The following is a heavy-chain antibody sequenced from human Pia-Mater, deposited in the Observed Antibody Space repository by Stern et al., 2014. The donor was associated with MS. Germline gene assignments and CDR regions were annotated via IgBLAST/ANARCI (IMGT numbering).Heavy chain of an antibody. J-gene: IGHJ4*02. D-gene: IGHD1-14*01. CDR3: ARQTTAWASDV. V-gene: IGHV5-51*01. CDR1: GFKVSIYW. Sequence: EMQLVESGAELIRPGESLKISCKGSGFKVSIYWIAWVRQMPGKGLEWLGIIYPGDSETRYSPSFQGQVTLSADKSTSTAYLQWSSLNASDPAMYFCARQTTAWASDVWGQGTLVTVSS. CDR2: IYPGDSET.